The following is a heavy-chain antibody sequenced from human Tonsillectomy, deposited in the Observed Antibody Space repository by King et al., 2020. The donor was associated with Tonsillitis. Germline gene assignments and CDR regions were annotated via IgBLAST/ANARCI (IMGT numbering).Heavy chain of an antibody. CDR3: AKDVDTDRGAFHI. CDR1: GFTFSSYA. V-gene: IGHV3-23*04. CDR2: ISGSAGST. J-gene: IGHJ3*02. D-gene: IGHD5-18*01. Sequence: VQLVESGGGLVQPGGSLRLSCAASGFTFSSYAMTWVRQAPGKGLEWVSGISGSAGSTYYADSVKGRFTISRDNSKNTLYLQLNSLRAEDTAVYYCAKDVDTDRGAFHIWGQGTMVTVSS.